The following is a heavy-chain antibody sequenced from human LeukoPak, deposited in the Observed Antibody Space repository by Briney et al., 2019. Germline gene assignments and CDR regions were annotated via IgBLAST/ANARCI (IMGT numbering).Heavy chain of an antibody. Sequence: GGSLRLSCAASGFTFSSYAMHWVRQAPGKGLEWVAVISYDGSNKYYADSVKGRFTISRDNSKNTLYLQMNSLRAEVTAVYYCGEKEYWGQGTLVTVSS. CDR3: GEKEY. V-gene: IGHV3-30-3*01. CDR2: ISYDGSNK. J-gene: IGHJ4*02. CDR1: GFTFSSYA.